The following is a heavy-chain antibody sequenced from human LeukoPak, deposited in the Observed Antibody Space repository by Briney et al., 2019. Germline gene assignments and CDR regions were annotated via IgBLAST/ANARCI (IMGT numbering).Heavy chain of an antibody. Sequence: GGSLRLSCAASGFTFDDYAMHWVRQAPGKGLEWVSVIYSGGSTYYADSVKGRFTISRDNSKNTLYLQMNSLRAEDTAVYYCARDLRYSGYDERDDAFDIWGQGTMVTVSS. CDR3: ARDLRYSGYDERDDAFDI. J-gene: IGHJ3*02. V-gene: IGHV3-66*02. D-gene: IGHD5-12*01. CDR1: GFTFDDYA. CDR2: IYSGGST.